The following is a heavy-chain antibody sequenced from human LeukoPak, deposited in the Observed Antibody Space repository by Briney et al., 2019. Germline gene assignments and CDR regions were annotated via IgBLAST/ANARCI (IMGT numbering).Heavy chain of an antibody. J-gene: IGHJ4*02. V-gene: IGHV3-23*01. CDR2: ISGSGGST. Sequence: GRSLRLSCAASGFTFSSYAMSWVRQAPGKGLEWVSAISGSGGSTYYADSVKGRFTISRDNSKNTLYLQMNSLRAEDTAVYYCAKVPYCSSTSCYEFYWGQGTLVTVSS. D-gene: IGHD2-2*01. CDR1: GFTFSSYA. CDR3: AKVPYCSSTSCYEFY.